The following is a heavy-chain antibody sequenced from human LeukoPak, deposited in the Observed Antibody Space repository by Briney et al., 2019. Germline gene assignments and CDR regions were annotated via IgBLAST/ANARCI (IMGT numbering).Heavy chain of an antibody. CDR1: GFTFRNAW. V-gene: IGHV3-15*01. Sequence: GGSLRLSCAASGFTFRNAWMSWVRQAPGKELEWVGRIKSKNNGGTTDYAAPVTGRFTISRDDSRNTLYLQTNSLKTEDTGVYYCTTGSTSDYGSGSYTTIDYWGQGTLVTVSS. CDR3: TTGSTSDYGSGSYTTIDY. J-gene: IGHJ4*02. D-gene: IGHD3-10*01. CDR2: IKSKNNGGTT.